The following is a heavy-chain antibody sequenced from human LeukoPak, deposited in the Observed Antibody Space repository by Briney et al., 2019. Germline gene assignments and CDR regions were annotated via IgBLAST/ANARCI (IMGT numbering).Heavy chain of an antibody. CDR1: GFTFSSYA. CDR3: AKASRITGTTVGY. Sequence: AGGPLRLSCAASGFTFSSYAMSWVRQAPGKGLEWVSAISGSGGSTYYADSVKGRFTISRDNSKNALYLQMNSLRAEDTAVYYCAKASRITGTTVGYWGQGTLVTVSS. D-gene: IGHD1-7*01. V-gene: IGHV3-23*01. J-gene: IGHJ4*02. CDR2: ISGSGGST.